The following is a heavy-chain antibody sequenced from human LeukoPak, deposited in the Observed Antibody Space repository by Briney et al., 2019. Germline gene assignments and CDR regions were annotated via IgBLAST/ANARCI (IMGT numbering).Heavy chain of an antibody. CDR2: INWNGGST. J-gene: IGHJ6*03. D-gene: IGHD1-26*01. CDR1: GFTFSTYS. CDR3: ARDLPYSGSYYYYYYMDV. V-gene: IGHV3-20*04. Sequence: GGSLRLSCAASGFTFSTYSMSWVRQAPGKGLEWVSGINWNGGSTGYADSVKGRFTISRDNAKNSLYLQMNSLRAEDTALYYCARDLPYSGSYYYYYYMDVWGKGTTVTVSS.